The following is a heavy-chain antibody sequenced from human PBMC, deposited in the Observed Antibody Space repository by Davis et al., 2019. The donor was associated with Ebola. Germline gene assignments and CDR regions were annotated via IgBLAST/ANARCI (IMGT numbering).Heavy chain of an antibody. CDR1: GFTVSSNY. D-gene: IGHD3-16*01. V-gene: IGHV3-53*01. CDR3: ARDGGGGRRGDNWFDP. CDR2: IYSGGST. Sequence: GESLKISCAASGFTVSSNYMSWVRQAPGKGLEWVSVIYSGGSTYYADSVKGRFTISRDNSKNTLYLQMNSLRAEDTAVYYCARDGGGGRRGDNWFDPWGQGTLVTVSS. J-gene: IGHJ5*02.